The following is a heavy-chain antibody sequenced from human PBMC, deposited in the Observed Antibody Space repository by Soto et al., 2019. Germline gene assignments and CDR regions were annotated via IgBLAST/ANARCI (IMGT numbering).Heavy chain of an antibody. CDR3: ARSQGSSTSLEIYYYYYYGMDV. CDR2: IIPISGTA. Sequence: QVQLVQSWAEVQKPGSSVKVSCKASGGTFSSYAISWVRQAPGQGLEWMGGIIPISGTANYAQKFQGRVTITADESTSTAYMELSSLRSEDTAVYYCARSQGSSTSLEIYYYYYYGMDVWGQGTTVTVSS. CDR1: GGTFSSYA. V-gene: IGHV1-69*01. D-gene: IGHD2-2*01. J-gene: IGHJ6*02.